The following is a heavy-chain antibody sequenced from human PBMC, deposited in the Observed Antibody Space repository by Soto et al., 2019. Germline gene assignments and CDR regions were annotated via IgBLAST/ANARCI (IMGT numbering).Heavy chain of an antibody. CDR3: ARGVGSSPPRY. V-gene: IGHV4-59*01. CDR1: GGSISFYY. Sequence: PETLSLTSTISGGSISFYYWSWIRQPPGQALEWIGYIYDSGSPYYNPSLRSRVIISADTSKNQISLKLTSATAADTAVYYCARGVGSSPPRYWGRGTLVTVSS. CDR2: IYDSGSP. D-gene: IGHD1-26*01. J-gene: IGHJ4*02.